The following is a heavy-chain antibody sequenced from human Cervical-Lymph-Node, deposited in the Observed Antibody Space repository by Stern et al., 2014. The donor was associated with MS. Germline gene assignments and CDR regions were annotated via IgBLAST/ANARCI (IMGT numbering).Heavy chain of an antibody. CDR3: ARDAHGDSFDY. V-gene: IGHV1-46*01. J-gene: IGHJ4*02. CDR1: GYTFSRYY. Sequence: VQLEESGAEVKKPGASVKVSCEASGYTFSRYYMHWVRQAPGQGLEWMGMINPSDGSTNYAQKFQGRVTMTRDTSTSTVYMELNSLRSDDTAVYYCARDAHGDSFDYWGQGTLVTVSS. CDR2: INPSDGST. D-gene: IGHD4-17*01.